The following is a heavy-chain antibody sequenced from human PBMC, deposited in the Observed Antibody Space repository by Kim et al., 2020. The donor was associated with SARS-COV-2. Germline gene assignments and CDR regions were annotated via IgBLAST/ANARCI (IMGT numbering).Heavy chain of an antibody. CDR1: GFTVSSNY. CDR2: IYSGGST. V-gene: IGHV3-53*01. CDR3: ARTRVAAAGTWVYYYGMDV. D-gene: IGHD6-13*01. Sequence: GGSLRLSCAASGFTVSSNYMSWVRQAPGKGLEWVSVIYSGGSTYYADSVKGRFTISRDNSKNTLYLQMNSLRAEDTAVYYCARTRVAAAGTWVYYYGMDVWGQGTTVTVSS. J-gene: IGHJ6*02.